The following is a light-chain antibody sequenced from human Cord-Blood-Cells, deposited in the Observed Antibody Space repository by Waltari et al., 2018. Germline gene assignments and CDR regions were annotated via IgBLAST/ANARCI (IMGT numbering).Light chain of an antibody. J-gene: IGKJ2*03. Sequence: DIVMTQSPDSLAVSLGERVTINCNSSKSVLYSSNNKNYLALYQQKPGQPPKLLIYWASTRESGVPDRFSGSGSGTDFTLTISSLQAEDVAVYYCQQYYSTPYSFGQGTKLEIK. V-gene: IGKV4-1*01. CDR2: WAS. CDR3: QQYYSTPYS. CDR1: KSVLYSSNNKNY.